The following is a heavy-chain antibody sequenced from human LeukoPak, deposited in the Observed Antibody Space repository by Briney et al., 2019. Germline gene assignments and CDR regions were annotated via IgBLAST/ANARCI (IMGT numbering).Heavy chain of an antibody. J-gene: IGHJ5*02. CDR3: ARLYYYDSSGRGIRNWFDP. CDR2: IYPGDSDT. V-gene: IGHV5-51*01. D-gene: IGHD3-22*01. CDR1: GYSFTSYW. Sequence: GESLKISCKGSGYSFTSYWIGWVRQMPGKGLEWMGIIYPGDSDTRYSPSFQGQVTISADKSISTAYLQWSSLKASDTATYYCARLYYYDSSGRGIRNWFDPWGQGTLVTVSS.